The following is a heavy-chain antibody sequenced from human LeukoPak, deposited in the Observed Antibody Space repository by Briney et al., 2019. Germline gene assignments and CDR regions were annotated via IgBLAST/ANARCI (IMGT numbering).Heavy chain of an antibody. J-gene: IGHJ3*01. CDR2: VVVGSGNT. V-gene: IGHV1-58*01. D-gene: IGHD3-10*01. CDR3: AADVGYYYGSGAL. CDR1: GFTFISSA. Sequence: ASVKVSCKASGFTFISSAVQWVRQARGQRLEWIGWVVVGSGNTNYAQKFQERVTITRDMSTSTAYMELSSLRSEDTAVYYCAADVGYYYGSGALWGQGTMVTVSS.